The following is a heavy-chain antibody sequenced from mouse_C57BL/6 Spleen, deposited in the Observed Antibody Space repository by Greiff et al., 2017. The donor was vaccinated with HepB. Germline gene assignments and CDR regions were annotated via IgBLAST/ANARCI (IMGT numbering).Heavy chain of an antibody. CDR1: GYSFTDYN. CDR3: ARGVYYGSWMDY. D-gene: IGHD1-1*01. J-gene: IGHJ4*01. Sequence: EVKLMESGPELVKPGASVKISCKASGYSFTDYNMNWVKQSNGKSLEWIGVINPNYGTTSYNQKFKGKATLTVDQSSSTAYMQLNSLTSEDSAVYYCARGVYYGSWMDYWGQGTSVTVSS. CDR2: INPNYGTT. V-gene: IGHV1-39*01.